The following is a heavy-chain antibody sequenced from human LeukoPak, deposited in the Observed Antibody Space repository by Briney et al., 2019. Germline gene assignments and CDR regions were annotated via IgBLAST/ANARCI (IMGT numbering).Heavy chain of an antibody. CDR3: AKATRNWGSGNYFDY. V-gene: IGHV3-23*01. CDR2: ISGSGGST. Sequence: GGSLRLSCAASGFTFSSYAMSWVRQAPGKGLEWASAISGSGGSTYYADSVKGQFTISRDNSKNTLYMQMNSLRAEDTAVYYCAKATRNWGSGNYFDYWGQGTLVTVSS. J-gene: IGHJ4*02. CDR1: GFTFSSYA. D-gene: IGHD7-27*01.